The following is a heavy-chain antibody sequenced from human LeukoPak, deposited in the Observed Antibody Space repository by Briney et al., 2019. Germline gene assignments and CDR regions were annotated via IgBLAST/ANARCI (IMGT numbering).Heavy chain of an antibody. CDR2: ISSSSSYI. CDR1: GLTFSSYS. V-gene: IGHV3-21*01. J-gene: IGHJ4*02. Sequence: GGSLRLSCAASGLTFSSYSMNWVRQAPGKGLEWVSSISSSSSYIYYADSVKGRFTISRDNAKNSLYLQMNSLRAEDTAVYYCARGIAAAGTWVDYWGQGTLVTVSS. CDR3: ARGIAAAGTWVDY. D-gene: IGHD6-13*01.